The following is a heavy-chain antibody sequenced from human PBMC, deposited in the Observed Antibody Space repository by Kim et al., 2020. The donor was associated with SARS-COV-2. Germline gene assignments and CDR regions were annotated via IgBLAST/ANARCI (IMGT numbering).Heavy chain of an antibody. J-gene: IGHJ3*02. V-gene: IGHV4-31*02. Sequence: SLKSRVTISVDTSKHQFSLKLSSVTAADTAVYYCARENSGYDGALDAFDIWGQGTMVTVSS. CDR3: ARENSGYDGALDAFDI. D-gene: IGHD5-12*01.